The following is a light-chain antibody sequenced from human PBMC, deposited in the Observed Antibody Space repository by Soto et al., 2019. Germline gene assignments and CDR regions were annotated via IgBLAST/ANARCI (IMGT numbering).Light chain of an antibody. J-gene: IGKJ4*01. Sequence: AIQMTQSPSSLSLSVGDRVTITCRASQGVRNDLGWYQQKPGQAPKLLIFAASTLQSGVPSRFSGSGSGTDFTLTISSLQPEDFATYYWLQDYNYPLTFGGGTKVDIK. CDR1: QGVRND. CDR2: AAS. V-gene: IGKV1-6*01. CDR3: LQDYNYPLT.